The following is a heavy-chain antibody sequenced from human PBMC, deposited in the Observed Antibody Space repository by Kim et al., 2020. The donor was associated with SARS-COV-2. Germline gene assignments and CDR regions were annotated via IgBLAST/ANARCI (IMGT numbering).Heavy chain of an antibody. CDR3: ARDEVEYGGITPYFDS. V-gene: IGHV3-21*01. J-gene: IGHJ4*02. Sequence: DSVKGRFTISRDNAKNSLYLQMNNLGAEDTAVYYCARDEVEYGGITPYFDSWGQGTLVTVSS. D-gene: IGHD3-16*01.